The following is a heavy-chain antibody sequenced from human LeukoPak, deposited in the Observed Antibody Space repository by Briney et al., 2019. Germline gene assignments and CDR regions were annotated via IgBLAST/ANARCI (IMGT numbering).Heavy chain of an antibody. V-gene: IGHV4-39*07. D-gene: IGHD2-21*02. Sequence: SETLSLTCTVSGGSISSSSYYWGWIRQPPGKGLEWIGSIYYSGSTYYNPSLKSRVTRLVDTSKNQFSLKLSSVTAADTAVYYCAREGNCGGDCSAFDIWGQGTMVTVSS. CDR1: GGSISSSSYY. J-gene: IGHJ3*02. CDR2: IYYSGST. CDR3: AREGNCGGDCSAFDI.